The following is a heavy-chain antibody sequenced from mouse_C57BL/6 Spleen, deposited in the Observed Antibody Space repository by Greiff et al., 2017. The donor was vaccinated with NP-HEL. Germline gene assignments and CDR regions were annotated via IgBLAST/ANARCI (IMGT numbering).Heavy chain of an antibody. Sequence: QVQLQQPGAELVKPGASVKLSCKASGYTFTSYWMQWVKQRPGQGLEWIGEIDPSDSYTNYNQKFKGKATLTVDTSSSTAYMQLSSLTSEDSAVYYCARPYYSNYPFAYWGQGTLVTVSA. V-gene: IGHV1-50*01. CDR3: ARPYYSNYPFAY. J-gene: IGHJ3*01. CDR2: IDPSDSYT. D-gene: IGHD2-5*01. CDR1: GYTFTSYW.